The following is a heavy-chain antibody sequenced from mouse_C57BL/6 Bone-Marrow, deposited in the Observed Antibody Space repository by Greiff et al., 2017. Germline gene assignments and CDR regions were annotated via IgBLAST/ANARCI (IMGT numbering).Heavy chain of an antibody. V-gene: IGHV5-6*01. CDR3: ARRDWSYYFDY. CDR1: GFTFSSYG. Sequence: EVQGVESGGDLVKPGGSLKLSCAASGFTFSSYGMSWVRQTPDKRLEWVATISSGGSYTYYPDSVKGRFTISRDNAKNTLYLQMSSLKSEDTAMYYCARRDWSYYFDYWGQGTTLTVSS. D-gene: IGHD3-3*01. J-gene: IGHJ2*01. CDR2: ISSGGSYT.